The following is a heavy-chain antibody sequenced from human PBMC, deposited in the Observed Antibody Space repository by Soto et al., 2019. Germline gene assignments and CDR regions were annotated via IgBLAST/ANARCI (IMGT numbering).Heavy chain of an antibody. CDR1: GYSFKSYA. D-gene: IGHD3-10*01. J-gene: IGHJ6*02. CDR2: INAGNGNK. Sequence: SVKVSCESSGYSFKSYAVHLVGQATGQRLEWMGWINAGNGNKKYAQQFQGRVTITRDTSASTAYMELSSLRSEDTAVYYCPRDHMGSYYGMDVWGQGNTVTVSS. V-gene: IGHV1-3*01. CDR3: PRDHMGSYYGMDV.